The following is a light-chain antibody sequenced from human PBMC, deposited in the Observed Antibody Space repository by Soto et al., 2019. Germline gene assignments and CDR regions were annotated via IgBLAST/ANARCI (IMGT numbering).Light chain of an antibody. CDR2: GAD. V-gene: IGKV3-15*01. J-gene: IGKJ2*01. CDR3: QQYNHWPS. Sequence: TVMTQSPATLSASPGEEPPSSSRAIRVFPATLPWYQQKPGQSPRLLIHGADTRATGIPARFSGSGSGTEFTLTISSLQSEDFAVYYCQQYNHWPSFGQGTNLEIK. CDR1: RVFPAT.